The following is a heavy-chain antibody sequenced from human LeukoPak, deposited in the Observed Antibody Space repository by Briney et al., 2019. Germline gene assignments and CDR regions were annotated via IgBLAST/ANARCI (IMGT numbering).Heavy chain of an antibody. CDR2: IRSKANSYAT. D-gene: IGHD3-10*01. Sequence: TGGSLRVSCAASGFTFSGSAMHWVRQASGKGLEWVGRIRSKANSYATAYAASVKGRFTISRDDSKNTAYLQMNSLKTEDTAVYYCTRRGRVNDYWGQGTLVTVSS. V-gene: IGHV3-73*01. J-gene: IGHJ4*02. CDR3: TRRGRVNDY. CDR1: GFTFSGSA.